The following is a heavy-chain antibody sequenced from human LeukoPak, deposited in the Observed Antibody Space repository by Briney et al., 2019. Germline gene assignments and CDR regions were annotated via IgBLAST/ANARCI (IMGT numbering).Heavy chain of an antibody. CDR2: ICDSGRTI. D-gene: IGHD3-22*01. CDR1: GFTFSDYY. CDR3: ARDRLGDYDHSGYYDK. J-gene: IGHJ4*02. Sequence: GGSLRLSCAASGFTFSDYYMSWIRQAPGKGLEWVSYICDSGRTIYYADSVKGRFTISRDNAKNSVYLQMNNLGAEDTAVYYCARDRLGDYDHSGYYDKWGQGTLVAVSS. V-gene: IGHV3-11*01.